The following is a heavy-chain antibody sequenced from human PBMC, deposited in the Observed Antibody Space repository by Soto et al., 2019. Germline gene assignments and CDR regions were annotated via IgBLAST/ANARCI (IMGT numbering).Heavy chain of an antibody. CDR2: IYHTGNT. CDR3: ARGPNYDILTGYYYYFDY. V-gene: IGHV4-30-2*01. D-gene: IGHD3-9*01. Sequence: HLQLQESGSGLVKPSQTLSLTCAVSGGSISSGGYSWNWIRQPPGKGLEWIGFIYHTGNTYYSPSLTSRVTISINRSKNQFSLKLSSVTAADTAVYYCARGPNYDILTGYYYYFDYWGQGTLVTVSS. J-gene: IGHJ4*02. CDR1: GGSISSGGYS.